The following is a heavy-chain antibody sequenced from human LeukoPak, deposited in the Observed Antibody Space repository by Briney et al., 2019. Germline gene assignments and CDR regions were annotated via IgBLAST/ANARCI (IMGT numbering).Heavy chain of an antibody. J-gene: IGHJ4*02. CDR2: IYSGGST. CDR1: GFTVSSNY. Sequence: GGSLRLSCAASGFTVSSNYMSWVRQAPGKGLEWVSVIYSGGSTYYADSVKGRFTISRDNSKNTLYLQMNSLRAEDTAVYYCAKDRSRYCSSTSCYISYGYWGQGTLVTVSS. V-gene: IGHV3-53*01. CDR3: AKDRSRYCSSTSCYISYGY. D-gene: IGHD2-2*02.